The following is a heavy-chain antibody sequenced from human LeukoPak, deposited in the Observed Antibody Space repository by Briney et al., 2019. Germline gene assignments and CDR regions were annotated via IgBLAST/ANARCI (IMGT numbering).Heavy chain of an antibody. Sequence: ASVKVSCKASEYTFTNYYIHWVRQAPGRGLEWMGILNPSGGSTSYAQNFQGRVTMTWDMSTSTVYMEVSSLRSEDTAVYYCARDKSRYHSKYYFDYWGQGTLVTVSS. J-gene: IGHJ4*02. CDR1: EYTFTNYY. CDR2: LNPSGGST. D-gene: IGHD5-12*01. CDR3: ARDKSRYHSKYYFDY. V-gene: IGHV1-46*01.